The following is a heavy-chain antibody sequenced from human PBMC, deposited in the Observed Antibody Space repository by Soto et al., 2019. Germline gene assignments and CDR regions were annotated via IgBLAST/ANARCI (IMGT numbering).Heavy chain of an antibody. CDR2: TRNKANNYIT. CDR1: GFTLSDHY. D-gene: IGHD1-26*01. V-gene: IGHV3-72*01. CDR3: GSWTSGSPDC. J-gene: IGHJ4*02. Sequence: EVQLVESGGGLVQPGGSLRLSCAASGFTLSDHYMDWVSQAPGKGLEWLGRTRNKANNYITEYATSVKGRFTISRDDSKNSVYLQLNSLKSEDTAVYYCGSWTSGSPDCWGQGTLVTVSS.